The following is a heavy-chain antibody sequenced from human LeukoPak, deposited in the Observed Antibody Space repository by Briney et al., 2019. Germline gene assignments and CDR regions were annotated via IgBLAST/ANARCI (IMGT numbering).Heavy chain of an antibody. Sequence: ASVKVSCKASGYTFTSYGISCVRQAPGQGLEWMGWISAYNGNTNYAQKFQGRVTMTTDTSTSTAYMELRSLRSDDTAVYYCATEPLRLRLGDTSTDYWGQGTLVTVSS. CDR3: ATEPLRLRLGDTSTDY. J-gene: IGHJ4*02. CDR2: ISAYNGNT. CDR1: GYTFTSYG. D-gene: IGHD3-16*01. V-gene: IGHV1-18*04.